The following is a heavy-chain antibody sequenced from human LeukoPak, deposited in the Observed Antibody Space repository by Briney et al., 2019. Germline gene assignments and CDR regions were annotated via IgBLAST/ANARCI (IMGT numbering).Heavy chain of an antibody. V-gene: IGHV4-59*01. CDR1: GGSISSYY. D-gene: IGHD5-12*01. Sequence: SETLSLTCTVSGGSISSYYWSWIRQPPGKGLEWIGYIYYSGSTNYNPSLKSRVTISVDTSKNQFSLKLCSVTAADTAVYYCARCGYSGYNDYWGQGTLVTVSS. CDR3: ARCGYSGYNDY. J-gene: IGHJ4*02. CDR2: IYYSGST.